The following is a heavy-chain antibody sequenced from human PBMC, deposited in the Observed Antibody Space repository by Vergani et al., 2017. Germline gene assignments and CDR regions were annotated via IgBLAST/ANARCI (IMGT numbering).Heavy chain of an antibody. CDR3: ARNGYDSSGYYTNFDY. CDR2: ISSSGGTI. V-gene: IGHV3-11*04. CDR1: GFTFSDYY. Sequence: QVQLVESGGGLVKPGGSLRLSCEASGFTFSDYYLSWIRQAPGKGLEWVSSISSSGGTIDYADSVKGRFTISRDNAKNSLYLQMNSLRAEDTAVYYCARNGYDSSGYYTNFDYWGQGTLVTVSS. D-gene: IGHD3-22*01. J-gene: IGHJ4*02.